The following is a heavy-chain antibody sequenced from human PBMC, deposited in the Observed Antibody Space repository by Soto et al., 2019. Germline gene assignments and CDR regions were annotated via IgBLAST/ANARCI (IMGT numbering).Heavy chain of an antibody. V-gene: IGHV1-18*01. Sequence: QVHLVQSGAEVKKPGSSVRVSCKTSGYTFSNYAISWVRQAPGQGLEWMGWINTGSGYTNYAHDRVTMTKDASTYTANLEVTSLRSDDTAIYYCARDRVSTGGADAAYWGQGTLVTASS. J-gene: IGHJ4*02. CDR2: INTGSGYT. CDR3: ARDRVSTGGADAAY. D-gene: IGHD2-8*02. CDR1: GYTFSNYA.